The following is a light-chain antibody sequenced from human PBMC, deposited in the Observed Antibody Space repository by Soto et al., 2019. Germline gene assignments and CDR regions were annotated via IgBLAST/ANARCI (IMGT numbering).Light chain of an antibody. V-gene: IGLV3-25*02. CDR2: KDN. J-gene: IGLJ1*01. CDR1: ALPKQY. Sequence: SYELAQPPSVSVSPGRTARITCSGDALPKQYAYWYQQKPGQAPVVVIYKDNGRPSGIPERFSGSSSGTTVTLTISGVQAEDEAYYYCQSSDSSGRYPYVFGTATKVTVL. CDR3: QSSDSSGRYPYV.